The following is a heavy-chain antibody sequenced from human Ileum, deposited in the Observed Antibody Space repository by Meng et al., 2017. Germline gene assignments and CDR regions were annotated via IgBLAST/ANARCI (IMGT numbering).Heavy chain of an antibody. CDR3: ARYGGSGSYWHFDP. CDR2: IHHSGST. Sequence: QVQLQQWGAGLLKPSETLSLTCAVYGGSFSGYYWTWIRQPLGKGLEWIGEIHHSGSTNYNPSLKSRVTMSIDTSKIQFSLELSSVTAADAAVYYCARYGGSGSYWHFDPWGRGTLVTVSS. CDR1: GGSFSGYY. V-gene: IGHV4-34*01. D-gene: IGHD3-10*01. J-gene: IGHJ2*01.